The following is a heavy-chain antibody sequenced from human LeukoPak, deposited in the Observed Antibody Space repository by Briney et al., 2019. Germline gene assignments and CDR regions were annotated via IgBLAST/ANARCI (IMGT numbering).Heavy chain of an antibody. D-gene: IGHD2-2*01. J-gene: IGHJ6*04. CDR1: GGSVSSGSYY. CDR2: IYYSGST. V-gene: IGHV4-61*01. CDR3: ARGVGYCSSTSCYAGTYYYYGMDV. Sequence: SKTLSLTCTVSGGSVSSGSYYWSWIRQPPGKGLEWIGYIYYSGSTNYNPSLKSRVTISVDTSKNQFSLKLSSVTAADTAVYYCARGVGYCSSTSCYAGTYYYYGMDVWGKGTTVTVSS.